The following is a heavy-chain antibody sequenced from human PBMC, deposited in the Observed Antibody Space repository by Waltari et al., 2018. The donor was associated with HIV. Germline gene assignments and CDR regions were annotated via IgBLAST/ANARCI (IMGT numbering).Heavy chain of an antibody. CDR1: GGSISSGSYY. CDR2: IYTSGRT. D-gene: IGHD6-13*01. V-gene: IGHV4-61*02. CDR3: AREQQLVHGLDY. Sequence: QVQLQESGPGLVKPSQTLSLTCTVSGGSISSGSYYWSWIRQPAGKGLEWMWRIYTSGRTNYNHSLKRRVTISVDTAKNQCSLKLSSVTAADTAVYYCAREQQLVHGLDYWGQGTLVTVSS. J-gene: IGHJ4*02.